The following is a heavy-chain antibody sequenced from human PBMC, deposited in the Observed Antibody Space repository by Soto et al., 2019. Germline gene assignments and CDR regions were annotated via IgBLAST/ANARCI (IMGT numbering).Heavy chain of an antibody. CDR3: ASPPDSPTVTALDY. D-gene: IGHD4-17*01. CDR1: GGSISSSSYY. CDR2: IYYSGST. J-gene: IGHJ4*02. V-gene: IGHV4-39*01. Sequence: QLQLQESGPGLVKPSETLSLTCTVSGGSISSSSYYWGWIRQPPGKGLEWIGSIYYSGSTYYNPSLKSRVTISVDTSKKQSSLNLSAVTAAYTAVYSCASPPDSPTVTALDYWGQGTLVTVSS.